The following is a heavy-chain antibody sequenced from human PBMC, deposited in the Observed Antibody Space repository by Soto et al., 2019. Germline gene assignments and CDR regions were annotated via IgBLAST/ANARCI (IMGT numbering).Heavy chain of an antibody. CDR2: IYSGGST. V-gene: IGHV3-53*01. CDR3: AKFPYYDFWSGLNYYYYYYMDV. Sequence: GSLRLSCAASGFTVSSNYMSWVRQAPGKGLEWVSVIYSGGSTYYADSVKGRFTISRDNSKNTLYLQMNSLRAEDTAVYYCAKFPYYDFWSGLNYYYYYYMDVWGKGTTVTVS. CDR1: GFTVSSNY. J-gene: IGHJ6*03. D-gene: IGHD3-3*01.